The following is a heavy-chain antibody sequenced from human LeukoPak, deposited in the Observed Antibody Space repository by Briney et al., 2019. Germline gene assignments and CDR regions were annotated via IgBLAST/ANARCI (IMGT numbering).Heavy chain of an antibody. D-gene: IGHD3-16*01. Sequence: TGGSLRLSCAASGFTFSSYGMHWVRQAPGKGLEWVAFIRYDGSNKYYADSVKGRFTISRDNSKNTLYLQMNSLRAEDTAVYYCARDSTLGGRWSWFDHWGQGTLVTVS. CDR2: IRYDGSNK. V-gene: IGHV3-30*02. CDR3: ARDSTLGGRWSWFDH. CDR1: GFTFSSYG. J-gene: IGHJ5*02.